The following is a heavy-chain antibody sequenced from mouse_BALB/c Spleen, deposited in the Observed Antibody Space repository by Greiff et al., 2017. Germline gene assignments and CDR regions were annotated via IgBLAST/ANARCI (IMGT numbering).Heavy chain of an antibody. CDR3: ARHPLSAYVVLYAMDY. D-gene: IGHD6-2*01. CDR2: ISSGGSYT. CDR1: GFTFSSYG. J-gene: IGHJ4*01. Sequence: EVQVVESGGDLVKPGGSLKLSCAASGFTFSSYGMSWVRQTPDKRLEWVATISSGGSYTYYPDSVKGRFTISRDNAKNTLYLQMSSLKSEDTAMYYCARHPLSAYVVLYAMDYWGQGTSVTVSS. V-gene: IGHV5-6*01.